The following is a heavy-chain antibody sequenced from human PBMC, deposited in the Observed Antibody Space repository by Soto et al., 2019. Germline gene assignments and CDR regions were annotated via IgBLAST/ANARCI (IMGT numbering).Heavy chain of an antibody. V-gene: IGHV3-15*07. CDR1: GFTFTTAW. D-gene: IGHD4-17*01. CDR2: IKSKTEGGTP. CDR3: ARDTGDYGDY. J-gene: IGHJ4*02. Sequence: GGSLRLSCAASGFTFTTAWINWVRQAPGKGLEWVGRIKSKTEGGTPDFAAPVRGRFAISRDDSKSMVYLQMNSLRAEDTAVYYCARDTGDYGDYWSQGTLVTDSS.